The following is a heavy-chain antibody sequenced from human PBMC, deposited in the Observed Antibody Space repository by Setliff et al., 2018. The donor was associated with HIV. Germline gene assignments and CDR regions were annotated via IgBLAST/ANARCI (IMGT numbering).Heavy chain of an antibody. CDR2: INVGKGDT. CDR3: ARSIDMHYDFWSAYDY. D-gene: IGHD3-3*01. CDR1: GYTFSSYA. Sequence: ASVKVSCKASGYTFSSYAIHWVRQAPGQRLEWMGWINVGKGDTKYSQDLQVRDRVSMTRDTSIRTAYMELRGLTSDDTAVYYCARSIDMHYDFWSAYDYWGQGALVTVSS. J-gene: IGHJ4*02. V-gene: IGHV1-3*01.